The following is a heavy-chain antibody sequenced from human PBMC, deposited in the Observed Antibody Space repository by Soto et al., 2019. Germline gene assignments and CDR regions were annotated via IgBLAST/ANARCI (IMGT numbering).Heavy chain of an antibody. CDR3: ATQSYSNSGAYYYYAMDV. CDR2: IYQSGST. CDR1: GGSIISGGYS. J-gene: IGHJ6*02. Sequence: PSETLSLTCAVSGGSIISGGYSFICIRQPPGKGLELIGYIYQSGSTYYNPSLKSRVTISVDRSRNQFSLKLSSVTAADTAVYFCATQSYSNSGAYYYYAMDVWGQGTTVTVS. V-gene: IGHV4-30-2*01. D-gene: IGHD4-4*01.